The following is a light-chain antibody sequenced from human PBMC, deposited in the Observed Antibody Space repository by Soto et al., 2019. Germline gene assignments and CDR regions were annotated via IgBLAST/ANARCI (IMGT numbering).Light chain of an antibody. CDR2: GTS. Sequence: EIVLTQSPGTLSLSPGGRVTLSCRTSQSISNDHLAWYQQKPGQAPRLLIHGTSNRATGIPDRFSGSGSGTDFTLTISRLEPEDFAVYYCQQYGSGPTFGQGTKVDIK. J-gene: IGKJ1*01. CDR3: QQYGSGPT. CDR1: QSISNDH. V-gene: IGKV3-20*01.